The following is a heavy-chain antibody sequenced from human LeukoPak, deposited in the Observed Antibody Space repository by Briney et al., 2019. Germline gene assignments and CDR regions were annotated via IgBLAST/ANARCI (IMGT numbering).Heavy chain of an antibody. CDR2: IRYDGSNK. J-gene: IGHJ4*02. D-gene: IGHD2-21*02. V-gene: IGHV3-30*02. Sequence: GGSLRLSCAASGFIFSDYYMSWIRQAPGKGLEWVAFIRYDGSNKYYADSVKGRFTISRDNSKNTLYLQMDSLRAEDTAVYYCAKDQRYSGYDFRYCGGDRPFYFDYWGQGTLVTVSS. CDR1: GFIFSDYY. CDR3: AKDQRYSGYDFRYCGGDRPFYFDY.